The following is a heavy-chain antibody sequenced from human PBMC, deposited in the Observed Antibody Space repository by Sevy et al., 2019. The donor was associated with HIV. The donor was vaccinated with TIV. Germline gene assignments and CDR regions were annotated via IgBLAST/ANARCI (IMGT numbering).Heavy chain of an antibody. D-gene: IGHD3-9*01. Sequence: GGSLRLSCAASGFTFSDYAIHWVRQAPGKGLECVAFIWYDGSNKYYTDFVKGRFAISRDNSKNTLYLQMNSLRVEDTAVYYCAKLVVPAASNDDILTGYPDLRVNYGMDVWGQGTTVTVSS. CDR2: IWYDGSNK. CDR1: GFTFSDYA. CDR3: AKLVVPAASNDDILTGYPDLRVNYGMDV. V-gene: IGHV3-30*02. J-gene: IGHJ6*02.